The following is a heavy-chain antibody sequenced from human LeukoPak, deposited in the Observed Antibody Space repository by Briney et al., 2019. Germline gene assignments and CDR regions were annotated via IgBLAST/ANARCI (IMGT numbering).Heavy chain of an antibody. CDR3: ATALPFGELLVSGAFDI. D-gene: IGHD3-10*01. Sequence: SETLSLTCAVSGGSISSSNWWSWVRQPPGKGLEWIGEIYRSGSTNYNPSLKSRVTISVDKSKNQFSLKLSSVTAADTAVYYCATALPFGELLVSGAFDIWGQGTMVTVSS. CDR1: GGSISSSNW. CDR2: IYRSGST. V-gene: IGHV4-4*02. J-gene: IGHJ3*02.